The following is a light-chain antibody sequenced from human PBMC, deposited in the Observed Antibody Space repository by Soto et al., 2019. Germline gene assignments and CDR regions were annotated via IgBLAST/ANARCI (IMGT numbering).Light chain of an antibody. J-gene: IGKJ1*01. V-gene: IGKV3-20*01. CDR2: GAG. CDR1: QSVTSSY. CDR3: QQYGSTPVT. Sequence: EIVLTQSPGTLSLSPGERATLSCRASQSVTSSYLAWYQQKPGQAPRLLIYGAGSRATGIPDRLSGSGSGTDFILTISRLEPEDFAVYYCQQYGSTPVTFGQGTKVEI.